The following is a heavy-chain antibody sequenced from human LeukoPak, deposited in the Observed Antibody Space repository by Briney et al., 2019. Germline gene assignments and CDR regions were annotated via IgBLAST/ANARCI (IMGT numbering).Heavy chain of an antibody. D-gene: IGHD3-10*01. V-gene: IGHV3-23*01. Sequence: GGSLRLSCAASGFTFSSYAMSWVRQAPGKGLEWVSAISGSGGSTYYADSVKGRFTISRDNSKNTLYLQMNSLRAEDTAVYYCAKEAPSKITMVRGVIFYYYYYYMDVWGKGTTVTVSS. J-gene: IGHJ6*03. CDR3: AKEAPSKITMVRGVIFYYYYYYMDV. CDR2: ISGSGGST. CDR1: GFTFSSYA.